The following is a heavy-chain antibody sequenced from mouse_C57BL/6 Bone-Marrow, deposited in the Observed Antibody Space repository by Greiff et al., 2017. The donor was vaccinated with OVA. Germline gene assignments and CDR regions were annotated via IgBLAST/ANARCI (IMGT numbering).Heavy chain of an antibody. V-gene: IGHV14-3*01. CDR3: ARKDYSNFSWFAY. D-gene: IGHD2-5*01. CDR2: IDPANGNT. J-gene: IGHJ3*01. CDR1: GFNIKDDY. Sequence: VQLQQSGAELVRPGASVKLSCTASGFNIKDDYMHWVKQRPEQGLEWIGRIDPANGNTKYAPKFQGKATITADTSSNTAYLQLSSLTSEDTAIYYCARKDYSNFSWFAYWGQGTLVTVSA.